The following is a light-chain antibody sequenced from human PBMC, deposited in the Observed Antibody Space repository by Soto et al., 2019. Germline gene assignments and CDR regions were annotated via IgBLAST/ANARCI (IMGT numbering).Light chain of an antibody. CDR1: QSVSSN. CDR3: QQYNNWPPF. CDR2: GAS. V-gene: IGKV3-15*01. J-gene: IGKJ5*01. Sequence: PATLSVSPGERATPSCRASQSVSSNLARDHXKPGTXPRLLIHGASXXPTGIPAXXSGSGSGTQFTLTISSLKSEDFAVYYCQQYNNWPPFFGQGTRLEIK.